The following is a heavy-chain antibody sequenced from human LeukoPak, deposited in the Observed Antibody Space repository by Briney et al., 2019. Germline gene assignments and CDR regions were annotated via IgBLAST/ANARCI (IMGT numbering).Heavy chain of an antibody. CDR3: ARDDGFYSASGIYQNYLDH. D-gene: IGHD3-10*01. V-gene: IGHV3-7*01. Sequence: PGGSLRLSCAASGFTFSAYWMSWVRQAPGKGLEWVANLKQDGSEKYYVDSVKGRFTISRDNAKNSLYLQMNSLRGEDTAVYYCARDDGFYSASGIYQNYLDHWGQGILVTVSP. CDR2: LKQDGSEK. CDR1: GFTFSAYW. J-gene: IGHJ4*02.